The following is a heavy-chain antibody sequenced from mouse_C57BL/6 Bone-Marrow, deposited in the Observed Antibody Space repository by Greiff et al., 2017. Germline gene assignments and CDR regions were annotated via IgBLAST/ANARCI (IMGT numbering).Heavy chain of an antibody. CDR3: ASDYYYYPYAY. CDR1: GYTFTSYG. Sequence: QVQLKQSGAELARPGASVTLSCKASGYTFTSYGISWVKQRTGQGLEWIGVIYPRSGNTYYNEKFKGKATLTADKSSSTAYMERRSLTSEDSAVYVSASDYYYYPYAYWGQGTLVTVSA. V-gene: IGHV1-81*01. J-gene: IGHJ3*01. D-gene: IGHD2-4*01. CDR2: IYPRSGNT.